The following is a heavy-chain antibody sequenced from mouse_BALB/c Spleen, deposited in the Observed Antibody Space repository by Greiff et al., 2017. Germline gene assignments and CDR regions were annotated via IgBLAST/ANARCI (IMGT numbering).Heavy chain of an antibody. V-gene: IGHV1S127*01. J-gene: IGHJ4*01. CDR1: GYTFTSYW. CDR3: ARGDYYAMDY. CDR2: IDPSDSYT. Sequence: QVQLKQSGTVLARPGASVKMSCKASGYTFTSYWMHWVKQRPGQGLEWIGTIDPSDSYTSYNQKFKGKATLTVDKSSSTAYMQLSSPTSEDSAVYYCARGDYYAMDYWGQGTSVTVSS.